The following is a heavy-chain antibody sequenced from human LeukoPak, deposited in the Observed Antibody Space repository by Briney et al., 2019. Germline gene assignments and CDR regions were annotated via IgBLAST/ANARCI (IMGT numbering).Heavy chain of an antibody. CDR1: GFTFSRYG. CDR2: IWYDGSNK. D-gene: IGHD4-11*01. V-gene: IGHV3-33*06. CDR3: AKDSLNDYSNPFDY. J-gene: IGHJ4*02. Sequence: GGSLRLSCAASGFTFSRYGMHWVRQAPGKGLEWVAVIWYDGSNKYYADSVKGRFTISRDNSKNTLYLQMNSLRAEDTAVYYCAKDSLNDYSNPFDYWGQGTLVTVSS.